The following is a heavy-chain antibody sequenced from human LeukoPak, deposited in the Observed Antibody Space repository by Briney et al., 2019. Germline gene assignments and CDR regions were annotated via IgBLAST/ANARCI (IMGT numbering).Heavy chain of an antibody. CDR1: GYTSTSYG. Sequence: GASVKVSCKASGYTSTSYGISWVRQAPGQGLEWMGWISAYNGNTNYAQKLQGRVTMTTDTSTSTAYMELRSLRFDDTAVYYCARDKLERRPYYYGMDVWGKGTTVTVSS. V-gene: IGHV1-18*04. CDR2: ISAYNGNT. J-gene: IGHJ6*04. CDR3: ARDKLERRPYYYGMDV. D-gene: IGHD1-1*01.